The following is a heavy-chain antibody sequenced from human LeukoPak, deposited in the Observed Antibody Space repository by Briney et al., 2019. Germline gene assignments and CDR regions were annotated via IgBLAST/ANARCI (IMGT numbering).Heavy chain of an antibody. D-gene: IGHD3-22*01. CDR2: INPNSGGT. CDR3: AREMGYYDSSGYYSDAFDI. CDR1: VYTFTGYY. V-gene: IGHV1-2*02. Sequence: ASVKVSCKASVYTFTGYYMHWVRQAPGQGLEWMGWINPNSGGTNYAQKFQGRVTMTRDTSISTAYMELSRLRSDDTAVYYCAREMGYYDSSGYYSDAFDIWGQGTMVAVSS. J-gene: IGHJ3*02.